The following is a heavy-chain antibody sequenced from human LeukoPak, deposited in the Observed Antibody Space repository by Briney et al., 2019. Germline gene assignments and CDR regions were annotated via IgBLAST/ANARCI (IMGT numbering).Heavy chain of an antibody. Sequence: SETLSLTCAFYGGSFSGYYWSWIRQPPGKGLEWIGEINHSGSTNYNPSLKSRVTISVDTSKNQFSLKLSSVTAADTAVYYCARGGVRGGSDYWGQGTLVTVSS. CDR2: INHSGST. J-gene: IGHJ4*02. V-gene: IGHV4-34*01. CDR1: GGSFSGYY. CDR3: ARGGVRGGSDY. D-gene: IGHD3-10*01.